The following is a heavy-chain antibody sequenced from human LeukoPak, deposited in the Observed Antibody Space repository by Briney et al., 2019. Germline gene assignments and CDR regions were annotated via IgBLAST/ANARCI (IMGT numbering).Heavy chain of an antibody. J-gene: IGHJ5*02. V-gene: IGHV3-23*01. CDR1: GFIFNNYV. D-gene: IGHD3-22*01. CDR3: AKGSSGYFVDL. CDR2: ISNDGGGT. Sequence: GGSLRLSCAASGFIFNNYVLIWLRQAPGKGLEWVSAISNDGGGTNYADFVKGRFTISRDNSKNTLFLQMNSLRAEDTALYYCAKGSSGYFVDLWGQGTLVTVSS.